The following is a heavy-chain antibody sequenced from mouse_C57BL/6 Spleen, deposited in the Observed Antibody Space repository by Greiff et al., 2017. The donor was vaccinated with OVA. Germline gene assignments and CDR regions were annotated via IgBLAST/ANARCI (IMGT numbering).Heavy chain of an antibody. CDR2: IDPSDSYT. CDR1: GYTFTSYW. CDR3: ARSPEPCPDFAMDY. V-gene: IGHV1-69*01. Sequence: QVQLQQPGAELVMPGASVKLSCKASGYTFTSYWMHWVKQRPGQGLEWIGEIDPSDSYTNYNQKFKGKSTLTVDKSSSTAYMQLSSLTSEDSAVYYCARSPEPCPDFAMDYWGQGTSVTVSS. J-gene: IGHJ4*01.